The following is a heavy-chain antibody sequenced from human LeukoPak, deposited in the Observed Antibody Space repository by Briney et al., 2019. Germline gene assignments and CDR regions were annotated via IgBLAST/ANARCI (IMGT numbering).Heavy chain of an antibody. Sequence: GGSLRLSCAASGFAFSSYAMSWVRQAPGKGLEWVSAISGSGGSTYYADSVKGRFTISRDNTKNTLYLQMNSLRAEDTAVYYCAKDPRAVPDYWGQGTLVTVSS. CDR2: ISGSGGST. CDR1: GFAFSSYA. D-gene: IGHD1-1*01. J-gene: IGHJ4*02. V-gene: IGHV3-23*01. CDR3: AKDPRAVPDY.